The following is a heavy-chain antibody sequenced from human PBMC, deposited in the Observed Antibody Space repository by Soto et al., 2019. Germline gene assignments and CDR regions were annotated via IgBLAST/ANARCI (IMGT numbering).Heavy chain of an antibody. CDR3: AKGRFDVVTISPFDH. D-gene: IGHD3-3*02. J-gene: IGHJ4*01. CDR2: ISYDGTEE. V-gene: IGHV3-30*18. Sequence: PGGSLRLSCAASGFNFSSFGMHWVRQAPGKGLEWVAVISYDGTEEKYADSVKGRATVSRDTSKNTVYLQMNRLRGDDSAIYYCAKGRFDVVTISPFDHWGQGTLVTVSS. CDR1: GFNFSSFG.